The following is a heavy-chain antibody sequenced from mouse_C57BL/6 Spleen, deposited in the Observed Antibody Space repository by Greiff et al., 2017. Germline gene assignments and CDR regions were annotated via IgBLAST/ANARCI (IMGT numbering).Heavy chain of an antibody. J-gene: IGHJ2*01. V-gene: IGHV1-59*01. CDR2: IDPSDSYT. CDR1: GYTFTSYW. Sequence: QVQLQQPGAELVRPGTSVKLSCKASGYTFTSYWMHWVKPRPGQGLEWIGVIDPSDSYTNYNQKFKGKATLTVDTSSSTAYMQLSSLTSEDSAVYYCARGMGRYFDYWGQGTTLTVSS. CDR3: ARGMGRYFDY. D-gene: IGHD4-1*01.